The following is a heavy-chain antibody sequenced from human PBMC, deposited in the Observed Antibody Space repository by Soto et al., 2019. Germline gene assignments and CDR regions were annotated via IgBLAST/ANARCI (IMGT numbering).Heavy chain of an antibody. CDR1: GGSISSSPYS. D-gene: IGHD5-18*01. J-gene: IGHJ3*02. V-gene: IGHV4-30-2*01. CDR3: AREGSRYGANAFDI. CDR2: ILQSGSA. Sequence: QLQLQESGSGLVKPSQTLSLTCAVSGGSISSSPYSWSWIRQPPGQGLEWIGYILQSGSAYYNPSLKSRATISVDTSTNQFSLKVSSMTAADTAVYFCAREGSRYGANAFDIWGQGTIVTVSS.